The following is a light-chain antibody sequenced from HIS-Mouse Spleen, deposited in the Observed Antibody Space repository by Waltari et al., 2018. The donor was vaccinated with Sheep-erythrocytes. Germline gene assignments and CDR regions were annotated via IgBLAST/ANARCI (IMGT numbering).Light chain of an antibody. Sequence: SYELTQPPSVSVSPGQTASITCSGDKLGDKYACWYQQKPGQSPVLVIYQDSKRPSGIPGRFSGSNSGNTATLTIGGAQAMDGADYYCQAWDSSTAVFGGGTKLTVL. V-gene: IGLV3-1*01. J-gene: IGLJ2*01. CDR2: QDS. CDR3: QAWDSSTAV. CDR1: KLGDKY.